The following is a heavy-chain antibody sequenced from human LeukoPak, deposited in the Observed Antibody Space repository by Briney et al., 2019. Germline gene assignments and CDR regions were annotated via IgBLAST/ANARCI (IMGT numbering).Heavy chain of an antibody. J-gene: IGHJ1*01. CDR1: GGSISSYY. CDR3: AGIAAAGNSYFQH. V-gene: IGHV4-59*01. Sequence: SETLSLTCTVSGGSISSYYWSWIRQPPGKGLEWIGYIYYSGGTNYNPSLKSRVTISVDTSKNQFSLKLSSVTAADTAVYYCAGIAAAGNSYFQHWGQGTLVTVSS. CDR2: IYYSGGT. D-gene: IGHD6-13*01.